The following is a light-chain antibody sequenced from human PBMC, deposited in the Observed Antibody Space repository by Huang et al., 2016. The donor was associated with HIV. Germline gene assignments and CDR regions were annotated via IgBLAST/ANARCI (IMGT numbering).Light chain of an antibody. J-gene: IGKJ2*01. CDR1: QDISNY. CDR2: DAS. CDR3: QHYDDPYT. Sequence: DIQMTQSPSSLSASVGDRVTITCPASQDISNYLSWYQHKPGRAPKPLIFDASRLETGVPSRFSGSGSGTYFTLTIASLQPEDVATYYCQHYDDPYTFGQGTKLEIK. V-gene: IGKV1-33*01.